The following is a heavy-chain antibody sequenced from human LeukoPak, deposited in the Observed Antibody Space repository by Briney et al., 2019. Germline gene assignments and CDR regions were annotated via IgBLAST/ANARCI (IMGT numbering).Heavy chain of an antibody. V-gene: IGHV3-30*02. J-gene: IGHJ6*02. CDR3: AKDLSEYSSSWYQNYYYYYGMDV. D-gene: IGHD6-13*01. Sequence: DSVKGRFTISRDNSKNTLYLQMNSLRAEDTAVYYCAKDLSEYSSSWYQNYYYYYGMDVWGQGTTVTVSS.